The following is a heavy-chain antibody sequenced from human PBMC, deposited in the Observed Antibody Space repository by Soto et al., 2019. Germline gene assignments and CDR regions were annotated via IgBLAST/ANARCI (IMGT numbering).Heavy chain of an antibody. D-gene: IGHD5-12*01. V-gene: IGHV2-5*01. CDR3: AHMATRIPFDY. J-gene: IGHJ4*02. CDR1: GFSLSTSGVG. Sequence: SGPTVVNPTQTLTLTCTFSGFSLSTSGVGVGWIRQPPGKALEWLGIIYWNDDKRYSPSLKSRLTITKDTPKNQVVLTMTNMDPVDTATYYCAHMATRIPFDYWGQGTLVTASS. CDR2: IYWNDDK.